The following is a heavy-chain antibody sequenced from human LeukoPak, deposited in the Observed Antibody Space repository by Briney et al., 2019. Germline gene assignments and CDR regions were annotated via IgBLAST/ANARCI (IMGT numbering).Heavy chain of an antibody. CDR1: GYTFTGCY. V-gene: IGHV1-2*06. CDR3: ARDPRQEGWFDP. Sequence: ASVKVSCKASGYTFTGCYMHWLRQAPGQGLEWMGRINPNSGGTNYAQKFQGRVTMTRDTSISTAYMDLSRLRSDDTAVYYCARDPRQEGWFDPWGQGTLVTVSS. CDR2: INPNSGGT. J-gene: IGHJ5*02.